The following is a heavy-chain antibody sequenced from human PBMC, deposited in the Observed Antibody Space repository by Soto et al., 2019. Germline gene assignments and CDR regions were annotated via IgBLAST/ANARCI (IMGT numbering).Heavy chain of an antibody. CDR2: INHSGST. CDR3: ARVAHSSSPEFDY. CDR1: GGSFSGYY. J-gene: IGHJ4*02. V-gene: IGHV4-34*01. Sequence: QVQLQQWGAGLLKPSETLSLTCAVYGGSFSGYYWSWIRQPPGKGLEWIGEINHSGSTNYNPTLKSRVTRSVDTSKNQFSLKLSSVTAADTAVYYCARVAHSSSPEFDYWGQGTLVTVSS. D-gene: IGHD6-13*01.